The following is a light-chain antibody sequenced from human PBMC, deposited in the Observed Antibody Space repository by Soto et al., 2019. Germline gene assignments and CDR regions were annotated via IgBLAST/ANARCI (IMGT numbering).Light chain of an antibody. CDR2: DND. V-gene: IGLV1-51*01. J-gene: IGLJ3*02. CDR1: SSNIGNNY. CDR3: GAWDSSLSVVM. Sequence: QSALTQPPSVSAAPGQRVTISCSGSSSNIGNNYVSWYQHLPGTAPKLLIYDNDRRPSGIPDRFSASKSDTSATLDITGLQTGDEADYYCGAWDSSLSVVMFGGGTKVTVL.